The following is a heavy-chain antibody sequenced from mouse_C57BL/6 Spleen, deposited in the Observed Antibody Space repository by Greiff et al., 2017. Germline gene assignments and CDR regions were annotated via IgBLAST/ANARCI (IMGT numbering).Heavy chain of an antibody. CDR3: ARGTITTVVEDYAMDY. J-gene: IGHJ4*01. Sequence: VQLQQSGAELVKPGASVKISCKASGYAFSSYWMNWVKQRPGKGLEWIGQIYPGDGDTNYNGKFKGKATLTADKSSSTAYMQLSSLTSEDSAVYFCARGTITTVVEDYAMDYWGQGTSVTVSS. V-gene: IGHV1-80*01. CDR2: IYPGDGDT. CDR1: GYAFSSYW. D-gene: IGHD1-1*01.